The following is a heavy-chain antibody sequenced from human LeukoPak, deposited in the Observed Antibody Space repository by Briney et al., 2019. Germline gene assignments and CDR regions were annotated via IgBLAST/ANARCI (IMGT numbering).Heavy chain of an antibody. V-gene: IGHV4-31*03. CDR2: IYYSGST. J-gene: IGHJ5*02. CDR3: ARGTGMGERWFDP. CDR1: GGSISSGGYY. D-gene: IGHD3-16*01. Sequence: SETLSLTCTVSGGSISSGGYYWSWIRQHPGKGLEWIGYIYYSGSTYYNPSLKSRVTISVDTSKNQFSLKLSSVTAADTAVYYCARGTGMGERWFDPWGQGTLVTVSS.